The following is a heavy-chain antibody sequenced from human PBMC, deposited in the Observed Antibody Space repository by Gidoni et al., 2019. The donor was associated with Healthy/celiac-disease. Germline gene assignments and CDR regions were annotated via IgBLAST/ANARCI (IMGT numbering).Heavy chain of an antibody. Sequence: EVQLVESGGGLVQPGGSLRLSCAASGFTFSSYDMHWVRQATRKGLEWVSAIGTAGDPYYPGSVKGRFTISRENAKNSLYLQMNSLRAGDTAVYYCARAISIAVAGIDYWGQGTLVTVSS. V-gene: IGHV3-13*05. D-gene: IGHD6-19*01. CDR1: GFTFSSYD. CDR2: IGTAGDP. CDR3: ARAISIAVAGIDY. J-gene: IGHJ4*02.